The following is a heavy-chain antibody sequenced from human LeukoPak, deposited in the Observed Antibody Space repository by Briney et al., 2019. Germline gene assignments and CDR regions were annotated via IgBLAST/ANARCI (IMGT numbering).Heavy chain of an antibody. CDR1: GFTFSSYG. CDR2: ISNDGCSQ. D-gene: IGHD2-8*02. Sequence: PGRSLRLSCAASGFTFSSYGMHWVRQAPGKGLEWVAVISNDGCSQYYAHSVKGRFTVSRDNSKNTLYLQMNNLKTDDTAVYYCAKPCQGGGVCFLILEWGQGTLLTVSS. CDR3: AKPCQGGGVCFLILE. V-gene: IGHV3-30*18. J-gene: IGHJ4*02.